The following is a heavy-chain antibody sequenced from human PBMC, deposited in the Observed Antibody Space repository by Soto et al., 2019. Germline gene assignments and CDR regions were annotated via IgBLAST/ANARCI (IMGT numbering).Heavy chain of an antibody. CDR1: GYTFTSYA. J-gene: IGHJ5*02. CDR2: INAGNGNT. D-gene: IGHD3-22*01. V-gene: IGHV1-3*01. Sequence: ASVKVSCKASGYTFTSYAMHWVRQAPGQRLEWMGWINAGNGNTKYSQKFQGRVTITRDTSASTAYMELSSLRSEDTAVYYCARGVNYYDSSRSSWFDPWGQGALVTVAS. CDR3: ARGVNYYDSSRSSWFDP.